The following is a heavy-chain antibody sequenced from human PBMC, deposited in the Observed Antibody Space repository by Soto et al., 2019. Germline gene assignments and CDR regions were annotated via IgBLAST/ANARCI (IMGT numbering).Heavy chain of an antibody. CDR1: GGSISSYY. V-gene: IGHV4-59*12. CDR2: IYYSGST. Sequence: SETLSLTCTVSGGSISSYYWNWIRQSPGKGLEWIGYIYYSGSTKYNPSLKSRVTISLDTSKNQFSLNLTSVTAADTAVYYCASFAPSGNYFDYWGQGTLVTVSS. CDR3: ASFAPSGNYFDY. J-gene: IGHJ4*02. D-gene: IGHD1-26*01.